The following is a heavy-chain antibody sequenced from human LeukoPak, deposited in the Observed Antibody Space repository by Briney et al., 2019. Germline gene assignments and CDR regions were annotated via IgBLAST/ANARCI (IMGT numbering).Heavy chain of an antibody. CDR1: GGSMSSGSYY. J-gene: IGHJ4*02. V-gene: IGHV4-61*02. D-gene: IGHD3-3*01. CDR3: ARGRITIFGVVIVDY. Sequence: PSKTLSLTCTVSGGSMSSGSYYWSWIRQPAGKGLEWIGRIYTSGSTNYNPSLKSRVTMSVDTSKNQFSLKLSSVTAADMAVYYCARGRITIFGVVIVDYWGQGTLVTVSS. CDR2: IYTSGST.